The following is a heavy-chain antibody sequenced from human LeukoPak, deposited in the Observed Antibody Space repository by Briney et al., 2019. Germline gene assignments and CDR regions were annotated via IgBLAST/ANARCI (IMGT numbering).Heavy chain of an antibody. CDR3: ARQRSSRWCNFDY. Sequence: KTSETLSLTCTVSGGSISSSSYYWGWIRQPPGKGLEWIGSMYYSGATYYNPSLKSRVTISVDTSKNQFSLKLNSVIVADTAVFYCARQRSSRWCNFDYWGQGTLVTVSS. CDR2: MYYSGAT. V-gene: IGHV4-39*01. D-gene: IGHD6-13*01. J-gene: IGHJ4*02. CDR1: GGSISSSSYY.